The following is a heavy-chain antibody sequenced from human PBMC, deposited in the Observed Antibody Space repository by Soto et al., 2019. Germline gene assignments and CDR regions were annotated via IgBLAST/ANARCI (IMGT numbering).Heavy chain of an antibody. CDR2: LNGGTGQT. V-gene: IGHV1-3*01. CDR1: GYTFSTYA. J-gene: IGHJ6*02. Sequence: GASVNVSCKASGYTFSTYAMHWVRQAPGQSLEWMGWLNGGTGQTRYSQKFQDRVIITRDTSASTGYMELSSLTSEDTAVYYCARGKGMEENYFYYGLDIWGQGTTVTVSS. CDR3: ARGKGMEENYFYYGLDI. D-gene: IGHD1-1*01.